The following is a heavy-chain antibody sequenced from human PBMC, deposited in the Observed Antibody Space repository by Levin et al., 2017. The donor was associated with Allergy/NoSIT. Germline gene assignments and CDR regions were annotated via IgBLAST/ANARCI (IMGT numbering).Heavy chain of an antibody. Sequence: SSETLSLTCTVSGGSISDDSYYWAWVRQPPGKGLEWVGSIYYDGSAYYNPSLKTRLTISVDTSKKQFSLKLSSVTAADTAVYYCASSITVSYYYYGMDVWGQGTTVTVSS. V-gene: IGHV4-39*07. CDR3: ASSITVSYYYYGMDV. J-gene: IGHJ6*02. D-gene: IGHD4-17*01. CDR1: GGSISDDSYY. CDR2: IYYDGSA.